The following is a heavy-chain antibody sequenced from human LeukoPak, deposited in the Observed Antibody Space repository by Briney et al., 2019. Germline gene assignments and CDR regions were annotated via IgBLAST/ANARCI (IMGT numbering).Heavy chain of an antibody. CDR1: GYTFTGYY. Sequence: ASVKVSCKASGYTFTGYYMHWVRQAPAQALESMGSIDPNSGRTNYAQKFHGRITMTRDTSITTAYMELSRLSSDATAVYYCARDSADYGDYDYWGQGTLVTVSS. CDR2: IDPNSGRT. V-gene: IGHV1-2*02. D-gene: IGHD4-17*01. CDR3: ARDSADYGDYDY. J-gene: IGHJ4*02.